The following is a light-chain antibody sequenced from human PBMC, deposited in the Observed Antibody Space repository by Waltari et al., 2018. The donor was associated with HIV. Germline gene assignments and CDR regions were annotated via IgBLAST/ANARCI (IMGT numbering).Light chain of an antibody. CDR1: TSNIGTNI. J-gene: IGLJ3*02. CDR2: SNN. V-gene: IGLV1-44*01. CDR3: AIWSDSLTGWV. Sequence: QSVLTQPPSASGTPGQNVTLACSGNTSNIGTNIVNWYQQFPGAAPKLLIYSNNQRPAGVPARFSGSKSGTSASLAISGLQSEDEADYFCAIWSDSLTGWVFGGGTKVTVL.